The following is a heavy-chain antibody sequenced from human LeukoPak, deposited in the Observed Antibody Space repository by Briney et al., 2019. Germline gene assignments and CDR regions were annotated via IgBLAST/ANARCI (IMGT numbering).Heavy chain of an antibody. CDR3: ARSRFYFDY. V-gene: IGHV3-7*01. CDR2: IKPDGSEK. J-gene: IGHJ4*02. CDR1: GFSFTYW. Sequence: GGSLRLSCAASGFSFTYWMAWVRQAPGKGLEWVAKIKPDGSEKDHVDSVKGRFTISRDNAKNSLYLQLNSLRAEDTAVYYCARSRFYFDYWGQGTLVTVSS.